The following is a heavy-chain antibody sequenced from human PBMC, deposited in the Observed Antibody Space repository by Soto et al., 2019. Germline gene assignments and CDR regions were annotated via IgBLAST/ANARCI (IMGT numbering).Heavy chain of an antibody. Sequence: ASVKVSCKTSGYTFTAYYIHWVRQAPGQGLEWMGRINPNSGGTNYAQKFQGRVTMTRDTSISTAYMELSRLRSDDTAVYYCARDLAARTDYWGQRTLVTVSS. V-gene: IGHV1-2*02. J-gene: IGHJ4*02. CDR2: INPNSGGT. CDR3: ARDLAARTDY. D-gene: IGHD3-16*01. CDR1: GYTFTAYY.